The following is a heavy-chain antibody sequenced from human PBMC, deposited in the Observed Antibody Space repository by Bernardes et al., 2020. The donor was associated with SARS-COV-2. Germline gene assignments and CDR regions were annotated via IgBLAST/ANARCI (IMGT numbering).Heavy chain of an antibody. Sequence: GGSLRLSCAVSGFTFSLYAMSWVRQAPGKGLEWVSTINNGGGSTYYADSVKGRFTISRDNSKNTVFLVMKSLRAEDTAVYYCAKITTTVVTPGPFDHWGQVTLVTVSS. D-gene: IGHD4-17*01. V-gene: IGHV3-23*01. CDR3: AKITTTVVTPGPFDH. CDR2: INNGGGST. CDR1: GFTFSLYA. J-gene: IGHJ4*02.